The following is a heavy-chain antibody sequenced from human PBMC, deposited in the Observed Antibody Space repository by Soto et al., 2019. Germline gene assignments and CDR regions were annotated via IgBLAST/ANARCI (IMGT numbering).Heavy chain of an antibody. CDR2: IYWDDDK. CDR1: GFSLSATGVS. V-gene: IGHV2-5*02. Sequence: QITLKESGPTLVKPTQTLPLTCTFSGFSLSATGVSVGWIRQPPGKALEWLALIYWDDDKRYRPSLKSRLTITKDSSRNQVVLTMTNLDPVDTATYYCAHKSGAARGLKRPFDIWGQGTMVTVSS. CDR3: AHKSGAARGLKRPFDI. D-gene: IGHD1-26*01. J-gene: IGHJ3*02.